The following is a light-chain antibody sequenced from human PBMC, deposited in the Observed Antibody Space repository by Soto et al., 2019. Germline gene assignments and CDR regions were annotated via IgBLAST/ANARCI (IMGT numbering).Light chain of an antibody. V-gene: IGKV3-20*01. CDR2: GAS. J-gene: IGKJ1*01. CDR1: QTVSSTY. CDR3: HQCGNSWWT. Sequence: EIVLTQTPGTLSLSPGERATLSCRASQTVSSTYLVWYQQKPGQAPSLLIYGASNTAPGLSDRFSGSGSGTGFTLTISRLEPEDFAVYYCHQCGNSWWTVGQGTKVEIK.